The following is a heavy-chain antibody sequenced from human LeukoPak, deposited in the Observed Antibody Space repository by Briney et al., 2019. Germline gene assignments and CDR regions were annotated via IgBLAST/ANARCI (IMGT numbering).Heavy chain of an antibody. CDR1: GFTFSRYW. CDR2: IKPDGSVK. V-gene: IGHV3-7*05. D-gene: IGHD3-10*01. J-gene: IGHJ4*02. Sequence: GGSLRLSCAASGFTFSRYWMTWVRQTPGKGLEWVANIKPDGSVKYYVDSVKGRFTISRDNAKNSLYLQMNSLRAEGTALYYCARDRGGQWVELLLDSWGQGTLVTVSS. CDR3: ARDRGGQWVELLLDS.